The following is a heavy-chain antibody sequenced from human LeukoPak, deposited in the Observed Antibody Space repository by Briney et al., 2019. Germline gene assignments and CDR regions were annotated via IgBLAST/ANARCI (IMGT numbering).Heavy chain of an antibody. CDR1: GFTFNTYT. CDR2: ITASSTAI. V-gene: IGHV3-21*04. Sequence: GGSLRLSCAASGFTFNTYTMNWVRQAPGKGLEWVSSITASSTAIYSADSVKGRFTISRDNAKNFLYLQMNSLRAEDTAVYYCAAVDVDTAFPWGQGTLVTVSS. J-gene: IGHJ5*02. D-gene: IGHD5-18*01. CDR3: AAVDVDTAFP.